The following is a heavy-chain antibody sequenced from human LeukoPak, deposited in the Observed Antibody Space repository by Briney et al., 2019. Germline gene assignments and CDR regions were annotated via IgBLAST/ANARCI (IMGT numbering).Heavy chain of an antibody. V-gene: IGHV4-39*01. Sequence: SETLSLTCTVSGGSISSSSYFWGWIRQPPGKELEWIGSIYYSGSTYYNPSLKTRVIIFVDTSKNQFSLKLSSVTAADTAVYYCARLGSWHFDYWGQGTLVTVSS. CDR1: GGSISSSSYF. CDR2: IYYSGST. D-gene: IGHD6-13*01. CDR3: ARLGSWHFDY. J-gene: IGHJ4*02.